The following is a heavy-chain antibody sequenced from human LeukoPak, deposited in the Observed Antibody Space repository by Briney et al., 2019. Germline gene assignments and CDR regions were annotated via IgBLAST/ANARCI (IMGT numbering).Heavy chain of an antibody. Sequence: GGSLRLSCAASGFTFSNYDMHWVRQAAGKGLEWVSGIGTAGDTYYPASVKGRFTISRENAKNSLYLQMNSLSAGDTAVYYCASSPAYSSSWYAIDNWGQGTLVTVS. CDR3: ASSPAYSSSWYAIDN. CDR1: GFTFSNYD. V-gene: IGHV3-13*01. D-gene: IGHD6-13*01. J-gene: IGHJ4*02. CDR2: IGTAGDT.